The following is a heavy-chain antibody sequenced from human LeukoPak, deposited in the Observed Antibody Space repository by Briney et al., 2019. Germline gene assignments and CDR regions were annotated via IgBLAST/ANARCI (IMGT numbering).Heavy chain of an antibody. Sequence: SETLSLTCSVSGVSINHYYWSWIRQPPGEGREWIGRIHSTGATDYNPSLKSRLTMSVDTSRNEFSVKLNSVTVADTAFYYCARGLEVGAGRPLDYWGQGTLVTVSS. J-gene: IGHJ4*02. CDR1: GVSINHYY. V-gene: IGHV4-4*07. CDR2: IHSTGAT. CDR3: ARGLEVGAGRPLDY. D-gene: IGHD1-1*01.